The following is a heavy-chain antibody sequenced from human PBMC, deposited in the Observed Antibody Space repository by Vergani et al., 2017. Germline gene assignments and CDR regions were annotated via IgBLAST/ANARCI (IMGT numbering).Heavy chain of an antibody. CDR2: IYPGDSDT. D-gene: IGHD3-3*01. CDR3: ARLSIFGVVKVFAFDI. J-gene: IGHJ3*02. Sequence: EVPLVQSGAAVKKPGESLNISCTCSGYSFTSYWIGWVRQMPGKGLEWMGIIYPGDSDTRYSPSFQGQVTISADKSISTAYLQWSSLKASDTAMYYCARLSIFGVVKVFAFDIWGQGTMVTVSS. CDR1: GYSFTSYW. V-gene: IGHV5-51*01.